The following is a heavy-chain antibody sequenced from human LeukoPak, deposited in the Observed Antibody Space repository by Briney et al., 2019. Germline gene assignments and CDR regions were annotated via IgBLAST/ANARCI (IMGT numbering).Heavy chain of an antibody. J-gene: IGHJ4*02. CDR3: AKEGKTLRAVGIDY. Sequence: GGSLRLSCAASGFTFSSYAMSWVRQAPGKGLVWASVISGSGGNTYYADSVKGRFTISRDNSKNTLYLQMNGLRAEDTAVYYCAKEGKTLRAVGIDYWGQGTLVTVSS. CDR1: GFTFSSYA. V-gene: IGHV3-23*01. D-gene: IGHD6-19*01. CDR2: ISGSGGNT.